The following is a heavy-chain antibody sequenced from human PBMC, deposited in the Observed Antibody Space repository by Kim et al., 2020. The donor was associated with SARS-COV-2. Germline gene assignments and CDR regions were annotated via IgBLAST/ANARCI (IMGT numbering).Heavy chain of an antibody. CDR2: IYYSGST. V-gene: IGHV4-30-4*01. CDR1: GGSISSGDYY. J-gene: IGHJ6*03. D-gene: IGHD6-6*01. Sequence: SETLSLTCTVSGGSISSGDYYWSWIRQPPGKGLEWIGYIYYSGSTYYNPSLKSRVTISVDTSKNQFSLKLSSVTAADTAVYYCARTHYSSSKRAVNYYYYYMDVWGKVTTVTVSS. CDR3: ARTHYSSSKRAVNYYYYYMDV.